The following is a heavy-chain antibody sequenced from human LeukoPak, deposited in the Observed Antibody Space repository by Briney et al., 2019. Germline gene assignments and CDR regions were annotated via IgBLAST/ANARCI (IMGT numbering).Heavy chain of an antibody. J-gene: IGHJ4*02. CDR2: ISSSSSSYI. CDR1: GFTFSSYS. V-gene: IGHV3-21*01. Sequence: GSLRLSCAASGFTFSSYSMNWVRQAPGKGLEWVSSISSSSSSYIYYADSVKGRFTISRDNAKNSLYLQMNSLRPEDTAVYYCARGGAVAPKFHFDYWGQGTLVTVSS. D-gene: IGHD6-19*01. CDR3: ARGGAVAPKFHFDY.